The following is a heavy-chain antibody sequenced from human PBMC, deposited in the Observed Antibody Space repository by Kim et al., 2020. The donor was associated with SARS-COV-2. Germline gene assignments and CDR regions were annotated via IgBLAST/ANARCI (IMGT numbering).Heavy chain of an antibody. CDR3: AKTRGSRNGYKDY. D-gene: IGHD2-2*02. J-gene: IGHJ4*02. CDR1: GFTVNTCG. V-gene: IGHV3-23*01. CDR2: ISGGT. Sequence: GGSLRLSCAASGFTVNTCGMSWVRQAPGKGLEWVSTISGGTYYAESVKGRFTISRDNSKNTVYLQMNSLRAEDTAIYYCAKTRGSRNGYKDYWGQGTLVAVSS.